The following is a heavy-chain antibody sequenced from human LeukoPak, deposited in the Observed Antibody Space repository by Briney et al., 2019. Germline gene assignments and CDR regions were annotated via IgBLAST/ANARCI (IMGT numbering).Heavy chain of an antibody. V-gene: IGHV3-7*03. CDR1: GFTFSSYW. J-gene: IGHJ3*02. Sequence: GGSLRLSCAASGFTFSSYWMSWVRQAPGKGLEWVANIKQDGSEKYYVDSVKGRFTISRDNAKNSLYLQMNSLRAEDTAVYYCARELGYCSGGSCYSDDAFDIWGQGTVVTVSS. D-gene: IGHD2-15*01. CDR2: IKQDGSEK. CDR3: ARELGYCSGGSCYSDDAFDI.